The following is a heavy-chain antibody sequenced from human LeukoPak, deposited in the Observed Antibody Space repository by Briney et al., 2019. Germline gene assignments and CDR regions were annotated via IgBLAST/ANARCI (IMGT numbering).Heavy chain of an antibody. D-gene: IGHD4-17*01. CDR1: GFTVSSNY. J-gene: IGHJ3*02. V-gene: IGHV3-53*01. CDR2: IYFGGTT. CDR3: ARHLSGDDI. Sequence: GGSLRLSCAASGFTVSSNYMTWVRQAPGQGLEWVSVIYFGGTTYYADSVKGRFTISRDNSKNTVYLQMNSLRVEDTAVYYCARHLSGDDIWGQGTMVTVSS.